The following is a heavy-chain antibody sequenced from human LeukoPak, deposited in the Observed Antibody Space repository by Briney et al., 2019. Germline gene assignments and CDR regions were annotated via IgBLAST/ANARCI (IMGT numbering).Heavy chain of an antibody. V-gene: IGHV4-38-2*02. CDR3: ARVHSSSWYEGYFDY. CDR1: GYSISSGYY. D-gene: IGHD6-13*01. CDR2: IYHSGST. Sequence: SETLSLTCTVSGYSISSGYYWGWIRQPPGKGLEWIGSIYHSGSTYYNPSLKSRVTISVDTSKNQFSLKLSSVTAADTAVYYCARVHSSSWYEGYFDYWGQGTLVTVSS. J-gene: IGHJ4*02.